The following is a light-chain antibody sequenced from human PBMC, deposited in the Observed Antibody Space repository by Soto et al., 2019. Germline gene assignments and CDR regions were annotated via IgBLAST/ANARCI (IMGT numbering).Light chain of an antibody. J-gene: IGLJ3*02. CDR3: SSYAGGYNWV. V-gene: IGLV2-8*01. CDR1: SSDVGGFKY. Sequence: QSALTQPPSASGSPGQSVTISCTGTSSDVGGFKYVSWYQQHPGKAPKLLIYDVSKRPSGVPDRFSGSKSGNTASLTVSGLQAADEADYYCSSYAGGYNWVFGGGTKLTVL. CDR2: DVS.